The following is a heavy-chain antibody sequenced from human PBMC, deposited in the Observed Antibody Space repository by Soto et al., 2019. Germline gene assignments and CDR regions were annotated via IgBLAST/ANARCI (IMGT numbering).Heavy chain of an antibody. CDR2: VDPSGSST. D-gene: IGHD3-16*02. V-gene: IGHV1-46*01. Sequence: QVQLVQSGAEVKKPGASVKVSCKASGYTFTSYYMHWVRQAPGQGLEWMGIVDPSGSSTSYAQKFQGRVTMTRDTSTSTVYMELSSLRSEDTAVYYCGRALMTFGGDIVSFDYWGQGTLVTVSS. CDR3: GRALMTFGGDIVSFDY. CDR1: GYTFTSYY. J-gene: IGHJ4*02.